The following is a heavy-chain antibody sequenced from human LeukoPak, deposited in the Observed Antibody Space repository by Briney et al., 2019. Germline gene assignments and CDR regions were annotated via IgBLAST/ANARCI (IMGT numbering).Heavy chain of an antibody. CDR3: AKSYYGNYFDY. CDR1: GFTFSDYY. V-gene: IGHV3-23*01. CDR2: ISGSGGST. J-gene: IGHJ4*02. Sequence: PGGSLRLSCAASGFTFSDYYMSWVRQAPGKGLEWVSGISGSGGSTYYADSVKGRFTISRDNSKNTLYLQMNSLRAEDTAVYYCAKSYYGNYFDYWGQGTLVTVSS. D-gene: IGHD1-26*01.